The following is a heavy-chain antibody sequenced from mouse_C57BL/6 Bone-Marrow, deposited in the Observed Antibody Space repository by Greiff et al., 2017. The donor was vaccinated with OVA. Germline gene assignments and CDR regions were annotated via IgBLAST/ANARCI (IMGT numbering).Heavy chain of an antibody. V-gene: IGHV1-72*01. D-gene: IGHD1-1*01. CDR2: IDPNSGGT. CDR1: GYTFTSYW. Sequence: QVQLQQPGAELVKPGASVKLSCTASGYTFTSYWMHWVQQRPGRGLEWIGSIDPNSGGTKYNETFKSKATLTVDKPSSTAYMQLSSLTSDDYAVYYCARGGPYYYGSSYDYAMDYWGQGTSVTVSS. J-gene: IGHJ4*01. CDR3: ARGGPYYYGSSYDYAMDY.